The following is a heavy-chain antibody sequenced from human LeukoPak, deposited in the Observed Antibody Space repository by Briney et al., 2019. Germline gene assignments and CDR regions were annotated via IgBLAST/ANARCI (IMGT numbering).Heavy chain of an antibody. Sequence: SETLSLTCTVSSGSISSYYWTWIRQPPGKGLEWIGYIYGSGTASYSPSLKSRVIMSVDTSKSQFSLKLRSVTAADTAVYYCARHLGPSSSSSSGYYYYYMDVWGKGTTVTVSS. V-gene: IGHV4-59*08. J-gene: IGHJ6*03. CDR1: SGSISSYY. D-gene: IGHD6-6*01. CDR2: IYGSGTA. CDR3: ARHLGPSSSSSSGYYYYYMDV.